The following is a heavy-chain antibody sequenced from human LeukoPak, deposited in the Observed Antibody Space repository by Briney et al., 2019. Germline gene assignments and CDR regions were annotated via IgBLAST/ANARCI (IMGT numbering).Heavy chain of an antibody. CDR2: INPNSGGT. CDR3: VREPLDYYDSLNWFDP. J-gene: IGHJ5*02. D-gene: IGHD3-22*01. Sequence: ASVKVSCKASGYTFTGYYTHWVRQAPGQGLEWMGWINPNSGGTNYAQRFQGRVTVTRDTSISTAYMELSRLRSDDTAVYYCVREPLDYYDSLNWFDPWGQGTLVTVSS. V-gene: IGHV1-2*02. CDR1: GYTFTGYY.